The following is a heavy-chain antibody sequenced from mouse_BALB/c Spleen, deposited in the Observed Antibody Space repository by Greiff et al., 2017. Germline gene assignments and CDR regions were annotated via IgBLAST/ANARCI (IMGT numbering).Heavy chain of an antibody. CDR2: IDPANGNT. CDR3: DRDYYGSSDAWFAY. V-gene: IGHV14-3*02. CDR1: GFNIKDTY. D-gene: IGHD1-1*01. Sequence: EVQLQQSGAELVKPGASVKLSCTASGFNIKDTYMHWVKQRPEQGLEWIGRIDPANGNTKYDPKFQGKATITADTSSNTAYLQLSSLTSEDTAVYYGDRDYYGSSDAWFAYWGQGTLVTVSA. J-gene: IGHJ3*01.